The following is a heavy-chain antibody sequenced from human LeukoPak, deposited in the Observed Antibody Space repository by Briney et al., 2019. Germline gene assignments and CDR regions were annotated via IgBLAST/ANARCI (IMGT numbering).Heavy chain of an antibody. CDR1: GGSITSYY. CDR3: ARGGITMVRGVPIRNFYGLDV. CDR2: IYYSGST. D-gene: IGHD3-10*01. Sequence: SETLSLTCTVSGGSITSYYWSWIRLPPGKGLEWIGYIYYSGSTNYAPSLKSRVTFSVDTSKNLFSLKLWSVTAADTAVYFCARGGITMVRGVPIRNFYGLDVWGQGTTVTVSS. V-gene: IGHV4-59*01. J-gene: IGHJ6*02.